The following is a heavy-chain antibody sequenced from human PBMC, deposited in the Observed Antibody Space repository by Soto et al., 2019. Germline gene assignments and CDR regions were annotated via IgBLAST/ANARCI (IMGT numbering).Heavy chain of an antibody. CDR2: ISYDGSNK. CDR3: AKTPISYCSSTSCYRYFDI. J-gene: IGHJ4*02. Sequence: PGGSLRLSCAASGFTFSSYGMHWVRQAPGKGLEWVAVISYDGSNKYYADSVKGRFTISRDNSKNTLYLQMDSLRADDTAVYYCAKTPISYCSSTSCYRYFDIWGQGTLVTVSS. D-gene: IGHD2-2*01. CDR1: GFTFSSYG. V-gene: IGHV3-30*18.